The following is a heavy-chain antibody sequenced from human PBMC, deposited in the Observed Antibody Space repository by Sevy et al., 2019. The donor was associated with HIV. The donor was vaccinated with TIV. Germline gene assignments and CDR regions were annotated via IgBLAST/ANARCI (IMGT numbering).Heavy chain of an antibody. V-gene: IGHV1-46*01. Sequence: ASVKVSCKASGYTFTSQYMHWVRQAPGQGLEWMGIINPSGGSTSYAQKFQGRVTMARDTSTSTVYMELSSLRSEDTAVCFCARDSDNYDILTGYYPFDYWGQGTLVTVSS. J-gene: IGHJ4*02. CDR2: INPSGGST. CDR1: GYTFTSQY. D-gene: IGHD3-9*01. CDR3: ARDSDNYDILTGYYPFDY.